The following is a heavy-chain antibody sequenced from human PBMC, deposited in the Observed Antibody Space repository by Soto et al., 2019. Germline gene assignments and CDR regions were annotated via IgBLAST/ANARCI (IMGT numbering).Heavy chain of an antibody. V-gene: IGHV1-3*01. CDR3: ARGGSLYWYFDL. J-gene: IGHJ2*01. CDR2: INAGNGNT. Sequence: ASVKVSCKASGYTFTSYAMHWVRQAPGQRLEWMGWINAGNGNTKYSQKFQGRVTVTRDTSASTAYMELSSLRSEDTAVYYCARGGSLYWYFDLWGRGTLVTVSS. CDR1: GYTFTSYA. D-gene: IGHD1-26*01.